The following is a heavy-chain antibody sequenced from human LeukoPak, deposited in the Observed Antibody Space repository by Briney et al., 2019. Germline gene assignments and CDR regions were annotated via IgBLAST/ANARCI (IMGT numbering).Heavy chain of an antibody. D-gene: IGHD3-22*01. Sequence: SQTLSLTCTVSGGSISSGDYYWSWIRQPPGKGLEWIGYIYYSGSTYYNPSLKSRVTISLDTSKNQFSLKLSSVTAADTAVYYCARDSILDEYYYDSSGYYYVLDYWGQGTLVTVSS. CDR1: GGSISSGDYY. J-gene: IGHJ4*02. CDR2: IYYSGST. CDR3: ARDSILDEYYYDSSGYYYVLDY. V-gene: IGHV4-30-4*01.